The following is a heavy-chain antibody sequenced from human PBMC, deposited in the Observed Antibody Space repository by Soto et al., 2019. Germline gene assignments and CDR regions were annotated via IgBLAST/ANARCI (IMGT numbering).Heavy chain of an antibody. D-gene: IGHD4-17*01. CDR2: IYYSGRT. CDR3: ARAGGAYGDNDYGLDY. CDR1: GGSIRSGDYY. Sequence: QVQLQESGPGLVKPSQTLSLTCTVSGGSIRSGDYYWSWIRQPPGKGLEWIGYIYYSGRTYYNPNLKSRVTISVDPSKNHFALKVSSVIAADTAVYYCARAGGAYGDNDYGLDYWGQGTLVTVSS. J-gene: IGHJ4*02. V-gene: IGHV4-30-4*01.